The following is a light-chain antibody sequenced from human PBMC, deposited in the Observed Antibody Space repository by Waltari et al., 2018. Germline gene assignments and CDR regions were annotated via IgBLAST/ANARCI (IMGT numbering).Light chain of an antibody. CDR1: SRDVDSYNL. J-gene: IGLJ2*01. V-gene: IGLV2-23*03. CDR3: CSYVTSRTFV. Sequence: QSALTQPAYVSGSPGQSLTISCSGSSRDVDSYNLLSWYQQHPGKVPKLILYEGNKRPSGVSNRFSGSKSGDTASLTISGLQAEDEAAYYCCSYVTSRTFVFGGGTKVSVL. CDR2: EGN.